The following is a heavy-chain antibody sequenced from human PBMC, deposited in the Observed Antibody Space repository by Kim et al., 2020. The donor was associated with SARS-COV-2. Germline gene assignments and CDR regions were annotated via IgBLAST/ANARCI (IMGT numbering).Heavy chain of an antibody. CDR3: ARRRRDGYKYYFDY. CDR1: GGSISSSSYY. CDR2: IYYSGST. Sequence: SETLSLTCTVSGGSISSSSYYWGWIRQPPGKGLEWIGSIYYSGSTYYNPSLKSRVTISVDTSKNQFSLKLSSVTAADTAVYYCARRRRDGYKYYFDYWG. D-gene: IGHD5-12*01. J-gene: IGHJ4*01. V-gene: IGHV4-39*01.